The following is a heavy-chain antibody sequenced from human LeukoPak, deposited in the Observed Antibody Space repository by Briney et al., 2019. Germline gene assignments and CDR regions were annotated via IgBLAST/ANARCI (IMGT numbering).Heavy chain of an antibody. D-gene: IGHD4-17*01. J-gene: IGHJ4*02. V-gene: IGHV3-23*01. CDR3: ANCLLRGEY. CDR2: ISGGGGRT. CDR1: GFTFSSYA. Sequence: PGGSLRLSCAVSGFTFSSYAMSWVRQAPGKGLEWVSGISGGGGRTYHADSVKGRFTASRDNSNNTLYLQMSSLRVDDTAVYYCANCLLRGEYWGQGTPVTVSS.